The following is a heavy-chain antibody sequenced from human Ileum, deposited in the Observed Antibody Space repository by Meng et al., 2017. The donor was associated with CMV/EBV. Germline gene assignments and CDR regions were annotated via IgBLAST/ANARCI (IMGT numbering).Heavy chain of an antibody. D-gene: IGHD6-19*01. CDR3: AREGSTIAVADYYFDY. J-gene: IGHJ4*02. CDR2: VNPHTGGT. Sequence: YTFTEYFVHWVRQAPGQGLEWMGRVNPHTGGTNYAQKFHGRVPMTSDTSISTAYMELRHLTSDDSAVYYCAREGSTIAVADYYFDYWGQGTLVTVSS. CDR1: YTFTEYF. V-gene: IGHV1-2*06.